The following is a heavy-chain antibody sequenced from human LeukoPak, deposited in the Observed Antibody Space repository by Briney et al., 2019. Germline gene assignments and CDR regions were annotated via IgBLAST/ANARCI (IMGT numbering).Heavy chain of an antibody. J-gene: IGHJ4*02. CDR1: SGSISSYY. V-gene: IGHV4-59*12. CDR2: IYYSGST. D-gene: IGHD1-1*01. Sequence: MPSETLSLTCTVSSGSISSYYWSWIRQPPGKGLEWIGYIYYSGSTNYNPSLKSRVTMSVDTSKNQFSLKLSSVTAADTAVYYCARDRAMSRYNWNDIFDYWGQGTLVTVSS. CDR3: ARDRAMSRYNWNDIFDY.